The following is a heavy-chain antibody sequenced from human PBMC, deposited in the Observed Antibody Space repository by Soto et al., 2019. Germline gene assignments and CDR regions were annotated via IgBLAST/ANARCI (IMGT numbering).Heavy chain of an antibody. J-gene: IGHJ4*02. CDR1: GGSISSYY. CDR3: ARGSIVGATIEKELDY. CDR2: IYHSGSS. D-gene: IGHD1-26*01. V-gene: IGHV4-59*08. Sequence: PSETLSLTRTVSGGSISSYYWSWIRQPPGKGLEWIGYIYHSGSSNYNPSLKSRVTILLDTSKNQLSLKLSSVTAADTAVYYCARGSIVGATIEKELDYWGQGTLVTVS.